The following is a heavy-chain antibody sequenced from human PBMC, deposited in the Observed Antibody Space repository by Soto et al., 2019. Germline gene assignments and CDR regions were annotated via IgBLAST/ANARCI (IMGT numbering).Heavy chain of an antibody. D-gene: IGHD2-8*01. Sequence: EVLLLESGGGLVQPGGSLRLSCAASGFTFGSYPMTWVRQAPGKGLEWVSSISSGSDTIFYADSVKGRFTISRDNSRSTLYLQMNRLRAEDIAIYYCARILYSSQRDGVDVWGQGTTVTVSS. J-gene: IGHJ6*02. CDR1: GFTFGSYP. V-gene: IGHV3-23*01. CDR2: ISSGSDTI. CDR3: ARILYSSQRDGVDV.